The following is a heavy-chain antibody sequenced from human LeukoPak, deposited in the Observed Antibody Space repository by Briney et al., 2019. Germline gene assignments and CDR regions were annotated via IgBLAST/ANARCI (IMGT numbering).Heavy chain of an antibody. D-gene: IGHD3-22*01. V-gene: IGHV3-48*01. CDR1: GFTFSNYN. J-gene: IGHJ1*01. CDR3: AKDRGRITMIVVVPGHFQH. Sequence: GGPLRLSCAASGFTFSNYNMNWARQAPGKGLEWLSYISSSSSTIYYADSVKGRFTISRDNVKNTLYLQMNSLRAEDTAVYYCAKDRGRITMIVVVPGHFQHWGQGTLVTVSS. CDR2: ISSSSSTI.